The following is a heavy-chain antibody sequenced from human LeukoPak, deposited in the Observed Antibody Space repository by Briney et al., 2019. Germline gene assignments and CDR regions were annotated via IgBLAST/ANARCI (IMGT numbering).Heavy chain of an antibody. D-gene: IGHD3-22*01. Sequence: ASVKVSCKASGYTFSSYGLSWVRQAPGQGLEWMGWISAYNGYTRYAQKVQGRVTMTRDMSTSTVYMELSSLRSEDTAVYYCARDHYYDSSVPKTNAFDIWGQGTMVTVSS. V-gene: IGHV1-18*04. CDR2: ISAYNGYT. J-gene: IGHJ3*02. CDR1: GYTFSSYG. CDR3: ARDHYYDSSVPKTNAFDI.